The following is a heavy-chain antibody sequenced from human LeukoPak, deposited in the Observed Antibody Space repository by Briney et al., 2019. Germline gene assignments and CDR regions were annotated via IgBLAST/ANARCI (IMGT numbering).Heavy chain of an antibody. J-gene: IGHJ4*02. CDR2: ISGYNGDT. CDR1: GYTFTDFG. CDR3: TRDLGVDTTMIFFDY. V-gene: IGHV1-18*01. D-gene: IGHD5-18*01. Sequence: GASVTVSCKASGYTFTDFGISWVRPAPGQGLEWMGWISGYNGDTNCAQKLQGRVTMTTDTSTSTAYMEVRSLRSDDTAVYYCTRDLGVDTTMIFFDYWCQGSLVTVSS.